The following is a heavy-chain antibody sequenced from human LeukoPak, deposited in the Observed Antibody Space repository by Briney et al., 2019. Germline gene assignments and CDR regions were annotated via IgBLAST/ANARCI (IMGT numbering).Heavy chain of an antibody. J-gene: IGHJ5*02. CDR1: AASISNYY. D-gene: IGHD6-6*01. V-gene: IGHV4-59*01. Sequence: SETLSLTCTVSAASISNYYWSWIRLSPGKGLEWIGYIYYSGTTNYNPSLKSRVTISKDPSKNQISLKLTSVTHADTAVYYCARGSSWFDPWGQGILVTVSS. CDR3: ARGSSWFDP. CDR2: IYYSGTT.